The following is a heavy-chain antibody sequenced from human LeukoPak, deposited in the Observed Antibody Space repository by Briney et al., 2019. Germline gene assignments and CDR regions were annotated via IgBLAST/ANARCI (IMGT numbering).Heavy chain of an antibody. Sequence: PSETLSLTCTVSGYSISSGYYWGWIRQPPGQGLEWIGSIYHSGSTYYNPSPKSRDTISVDTSKNQFSLKLSSVTAADTAVYYCARGVGATTWYYFDYWGQGTLVTVSS. D-gene: IGHD1-26*01. V-gene: IGHV4-38-2*02. CDR3: ARGVGATTWYYFDY. CDR1: GYSISSGYY. J-gene: IGHJ4*02. CDR2: IYHSGST.